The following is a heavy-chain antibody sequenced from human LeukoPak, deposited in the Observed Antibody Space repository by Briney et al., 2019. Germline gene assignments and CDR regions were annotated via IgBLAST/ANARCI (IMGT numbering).Heavy chain of an antibody. V-gene: IGHV4-34*01. CDR1: GGSFSGYY. CDR2: INHSGST. J-gene: IGHJ4*02. D-gene: IGHD3-9*01. Sequence: SGTLSLTCAVYGGSFSGYYWSWIRQPPGKGLEWIGEINHSGSTNYNPSLKSRVTISVDTSKNQFSLKLSSVTAADTAVYYCARLIRYFDWLLFGGSPYYFDYWGQGTLVTVSS. CDR3: ARLIRYFDWLLFGGSPYYFDY.